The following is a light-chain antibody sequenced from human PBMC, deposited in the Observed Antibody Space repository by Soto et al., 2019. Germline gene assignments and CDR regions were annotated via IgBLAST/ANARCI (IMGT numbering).Light chain of an antibody. CDR2: DAS. CDR3: QQYSAWT. V-gene: IGKV1-5*01. CDR1: QSISSW. Sequence: DIHMTQSPSTLSASVGDRVTITCRASQSISSWLAWYQQKPGKAPKLLIYDASSLESGVPSRFSGSGSGTEFTLTISSLQPDDFATYYCQQYSAWTFGQGTKVDIK. J-gene: IGKJ1*01.